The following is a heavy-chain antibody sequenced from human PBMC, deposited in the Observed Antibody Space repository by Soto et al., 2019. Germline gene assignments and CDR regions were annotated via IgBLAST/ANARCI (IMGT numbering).Heavy chain of an antibody. V-gene: IGHV6-1*01. CDR3: ARAWPSFDY. CDR1: GDRVSSNTAA. CDR2: TYYRSKWYN. J-gene: IGHJ4*02. Sequence: SQTLSLPCAISGDRVSSNTAAWNWIRQSPSRGLEWLGRTYYRSKWYNDYAVSVKSRITISVDASKTQFSLQLSSVTPEDTAVYYCARAWPSFDYWGQGTLVTVSS.